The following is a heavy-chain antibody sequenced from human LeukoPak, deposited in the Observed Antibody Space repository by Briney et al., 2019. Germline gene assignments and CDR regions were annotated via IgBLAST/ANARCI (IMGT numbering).Heavy chain of an antibody. Sequence: SQTLSLTCTVSGGSISSGDYYWSWIHQPPGKGLEWIGYIYYSGSTYYNPSLKSRVTISVDTSKNQFSLKLSSVTAADTAVYYCARDRLLGPTTESPRPENWFDPWGQGTLVTVSS. V-gene: IGHV4-30-4*01. J-gene: IGHJ5*02. CDR1: GGSISSGDYY. D-gene: IGHD4-11*01. CDR3: ARDRLLGPTTESPRPENWFDP. CDR2: IYYSGST.